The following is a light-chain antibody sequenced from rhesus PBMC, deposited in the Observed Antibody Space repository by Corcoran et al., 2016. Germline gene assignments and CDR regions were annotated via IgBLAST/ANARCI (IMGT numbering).Light chain of an antibody. Sequence: DIQMTQSPSSLSASVGDRVTITCRASENVNNYLHWYQQKPGKALKLLNYYANRLESGVPSRVSGSGSGTDFILIISSLQPEDFATYYCQQYNSLPLTFGGGTKVEIK. CDR3: QQYNSLPLT. J-gene: IGKJ4*01. CDR1: ENVNNY. CDR2: YAN. V-gene: IGKV1-32*01.